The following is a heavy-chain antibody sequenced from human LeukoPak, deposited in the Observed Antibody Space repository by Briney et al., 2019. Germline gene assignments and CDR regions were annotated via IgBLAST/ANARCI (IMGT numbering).Heavy chain of an antibody. V-gene: IGHV4-34*01. Sequence: SETLSLTCAVYGGSFSGYYWSWIRQPPGKGLEWIGEINHSGSTSYNPSLKSRVTISVDTSKNQFSLKLSSVTAADTAVYYCARGVTDDFWSGYFDYWGQGTLVTVSS. CDR1: GGSFSGYY. CDR3: ARGVTDDFWSGYFDY. CDR2: INHSGST. J-gene: IGHJ4*02. D-gene: IGHD3-3*01.